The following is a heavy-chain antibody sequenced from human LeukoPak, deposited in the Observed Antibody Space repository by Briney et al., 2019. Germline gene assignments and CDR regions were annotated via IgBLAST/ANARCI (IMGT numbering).Heavy chain of an antibody. CDR3: AKDGGYSYGFSVDY. Sequence: TGGSLRLSCAASGFTFSSYAMIWVRQAPGKGLEWVSAISGSGGSTYYADSVKGRFTISRDNSKNTLYLQMNSLRAEDTAVYYCAKDGGYSYGFSVDYWGQGTLVTVSS. CDR2: ISGSGGST. D-gene: IGHD5-18*01. CDR1: GFTFSSYA. J-gene: IGHJ4*02. V-gene: IGHV3-23*01.